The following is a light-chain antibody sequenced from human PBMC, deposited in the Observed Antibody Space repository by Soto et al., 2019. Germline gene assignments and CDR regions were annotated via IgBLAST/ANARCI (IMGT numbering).Light chain of an antibody. J-gene: IGKJ1*01. V-gene: IGKV3-20*01. CDR2: GAS. Sequence: EIVMTQSPATLSVSPWERAILSCRASQSISINLAWYQQKPGQAPRLLIYGASSRATGIPDRFTGSGSGTDFTLTISRLEPEDFAVYYCQQYGSSLWTFGQGTKVDIK. CDR3: QQYGSSLWT. CDR1: QSISIN.